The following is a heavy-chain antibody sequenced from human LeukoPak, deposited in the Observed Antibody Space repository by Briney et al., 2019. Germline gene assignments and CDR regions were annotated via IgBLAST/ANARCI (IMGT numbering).Heavy chain of an antibody. J-gene: IGHJ4*02. CDR1: GFTFGNYA. D-gene: IGHD3-22*01. CDR3: AKSAYYDSSGYYREWYFAC. CDR2: ISGSGTST. V-gene: IGHV3-23*01. Sequence: PGGSLRLSCAASGFTFGNYAMSWVRQAPGKGLEWVSAISGSGTSTYYTDSVKGRFTISRDNSKNTLYLQMNSLRAEDTAVYFCAKSAYYDSSGYYREWYFACWGQGTLVTVSS.